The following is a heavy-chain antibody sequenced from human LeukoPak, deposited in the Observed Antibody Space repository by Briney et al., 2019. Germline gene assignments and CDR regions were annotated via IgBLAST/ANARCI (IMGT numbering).Heavy chain of an antibody. D-gene: IGHD1-26*01. CDR2: ISSSGSGDNT. V-gene: IGHV3-23*01. J-gene: IGHJ2*01. CDR3: AKDRTVGASYWYFDL. Sequence: GGSLRLSCAASGVTLSTYAMSWARQAPGKGLEWVSGISSSGSGDNTYYADSVKGRFTNSRDSSKNTLFLHVNTLRAEDTAIYYCAKDRTVGASYWYFDLWGRGTLVTVSS. CDR1: GVTLSTYA.